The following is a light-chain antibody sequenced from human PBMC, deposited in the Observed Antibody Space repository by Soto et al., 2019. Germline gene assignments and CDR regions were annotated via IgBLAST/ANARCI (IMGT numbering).Light chain of an antibody. CDR3: QQYNSYSWT. V-gene: IGKV1-9*01. Sequence: DIQLTQSPSFLSASVGDRVTITCRASQGISSFLAWYQQKPGKAPKLLIYAASTLQSGVPSRFSGGGSGTEFTLTISSLQPDDFATYYCQQYNSYSWTFGQGTKVDIK. J-gene: IGKJ1*01. CDR2: AAS. CDR1: QGISSF.